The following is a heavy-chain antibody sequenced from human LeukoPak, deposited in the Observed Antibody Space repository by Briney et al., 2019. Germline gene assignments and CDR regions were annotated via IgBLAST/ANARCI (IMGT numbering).Heavy chain of an antibody. V-gene: IGHV3-7*01. CDR3: ARGGITMVRGRYDAFDI. CDR2: IKQDGSEK. CDR1: GFTFSSYW. J-gene: IGHJ3*02. Sequence: GGSLRLSCAASGFTFSSYWMSWVRQAPGKGLEWVANIKQDGSEKYYVDSVKGRFTISRDNAKNSLYLQMNSLRAEDTAVYYCARGGITMVRGRYDAFDIWGQGTMVTVSS. D-gene: IGHD3-10*01.